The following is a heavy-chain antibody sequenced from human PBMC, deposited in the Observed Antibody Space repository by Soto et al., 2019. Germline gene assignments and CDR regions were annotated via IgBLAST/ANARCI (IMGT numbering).Heavy chain of an antibody. V-gene: IGHV4-38-2*02. CDR2: VYHTGRT. CDR3: ARDFAYFDS. D-gene: IGHD3-3*01. Sequence: PSETLSLTCTVSGYSISSGYHWAWIRQPPGKGLEWIGYVYHTGRTSYNPSLKSRVSISMDTSKNQFSLNLDSVTAADTAVYFCARDFAYFDSWGQGTLVTVSS. J-gene: IGHJ4*02. CDR1: GYSISSGYH.